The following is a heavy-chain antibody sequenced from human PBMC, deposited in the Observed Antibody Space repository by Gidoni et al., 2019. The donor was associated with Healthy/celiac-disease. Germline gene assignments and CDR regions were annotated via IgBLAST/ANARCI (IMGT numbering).Heavy chain of an antibody. J-gene: IGHJ6*02. CDR3: ARANKISSGWPHYYYYYGMDV. Sequence: QVQLVQSGAEVKKPGSSVKVSCKPSGGTFSSYAISWVRQAPGQGLEWMGGIIPIFGTANYAQKFQGRVTITADKSTSTAYMELSSLRSEDTAVYYCARANKISSGWPHYYYYYGMDVWGQGTTVTVSS. D-gene: IGHD6-19*01. CDR2: IIPIFGTA. V-gene: IGHV1-69*06. CDR1: GGTFSSYA.